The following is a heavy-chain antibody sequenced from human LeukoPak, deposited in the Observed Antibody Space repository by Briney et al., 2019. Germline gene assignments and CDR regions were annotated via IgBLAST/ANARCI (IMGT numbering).Heavy chain of an antibody. D-gene: IGHD2-15*01. CDR1: VFTLGAHA. V-gene: IGHV3-49*03. Sequence: GGSLRLSSTASVFTLGAHAISCFPPAPGKGLEWVGFLRSKAYGGTTEYDASVKGRFTISRDESKSIAYLQMNSLKTEDTAVYYCTRGWYCSGGSCYGDAFDIWGQGTMVTVSS. J-gene: IGHJ3*02. CDR3: TRGWYCSGGSCYGDAFDI. CDR2: LRSKAYGGTT.